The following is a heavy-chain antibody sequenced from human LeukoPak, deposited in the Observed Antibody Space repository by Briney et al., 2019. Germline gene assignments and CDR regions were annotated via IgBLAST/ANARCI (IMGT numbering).Heavy chain of an antibody. CDR1: GFTFSSYA. Sequence: PGGSLRLSCAASGFTFSSYAMSWVRQAPGKGLEWVSAISGSGGSTYYADSVKGRFTISRDNSKNTLYLQMDSLRAEDTAVYYCAKDNSSSWYNWFDPWGQGTLVTVSS. J-gene: IGHJ5*02. V-gene: IGHV3-23*01. CDR2: ISGSGGST. D-gene: IGHD6-13*01. CDR3: AKDNSSSWYNWFDP.